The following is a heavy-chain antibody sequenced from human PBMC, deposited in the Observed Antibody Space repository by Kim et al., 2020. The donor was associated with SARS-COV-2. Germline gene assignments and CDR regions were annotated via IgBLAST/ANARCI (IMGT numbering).Heavy chain of an antibody. Sequence: GGSLRLSCEASGFTFSSYEMSWVRQAAGKGLEWVSYISSSANTIYYTDSVKGRFTISRDNPKNSLYLQMNSLRAEDTAVYYCARVWTLMTDYWGQGTLVTVSP. J-gene: IGHJ4*02. CDR3: ARVWTLMTDY. D-gene: IGHD3-10*01. V-gene: IGHV3-48*03. CDR2: ISSSANTI. CDR1: GFTFSSYE.